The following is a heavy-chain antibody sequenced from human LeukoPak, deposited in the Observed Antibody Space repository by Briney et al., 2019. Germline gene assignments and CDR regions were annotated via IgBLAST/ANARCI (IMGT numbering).Heavy chain of an antibody. D-gene: IGHD6-19*01. Sequence: GGSLRLSCATSDVTFSRHWMHWVRQAPGKGLVWVSRIISDGSSISYADSVKGRFTISRDNAKNTLYLQMNSLRAEDTAVYYCARGHVAGTDRHWDYWGQGALVTVSS. J-gene: IGHJ4*02. CDR3: ARGHVAGTDRHWDY. CDR1: DVTFSRHW. CDR2: IISDGSSI. V-gene: IGHV3-74*01.